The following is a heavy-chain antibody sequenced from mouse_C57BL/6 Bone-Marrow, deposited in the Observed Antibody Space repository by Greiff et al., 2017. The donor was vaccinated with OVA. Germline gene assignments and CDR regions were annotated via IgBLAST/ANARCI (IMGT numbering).Heavy chain of an antibody. D-gene: IGHD4-1*01. CDR1: GYTFTNYW. CDR3: AREGGLGDWYFDV. CDR2: IYTGGGYT. V-gene: IGHV1-63*01. J-gene: IGHJ1*03. Sequence: VQLVESGAELVRPGTSVKMSCKASGYTFTNYWIGWAKQRPGHGLEWIGDIYTGGGYTNYNEKFKGKATLTADKSSSTAYMQFSSLTSEDSAIYYCAREGGLGDWYFDVWGTGTTVTVSS.